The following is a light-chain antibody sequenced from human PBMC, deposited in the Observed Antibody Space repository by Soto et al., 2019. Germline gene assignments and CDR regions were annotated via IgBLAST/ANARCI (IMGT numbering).Light chain of an antibody. CDR2: SNN. Sequence: QSVQTQPPSASGTPGQKVTGSCSGSSSNIGSNTVNWYQQLPGTAPKLLIYSNNQRPSGVPDRFSGSKSGTSASLAISGLQSEDEADYYCAAWDDSLNGVVFGGATQLTVL. CDR3: AAWDDSLNGVV. CDR1: SSNIGSNT. J-gene: IGLJ2*01. V-gene: IGLV1-44*01.